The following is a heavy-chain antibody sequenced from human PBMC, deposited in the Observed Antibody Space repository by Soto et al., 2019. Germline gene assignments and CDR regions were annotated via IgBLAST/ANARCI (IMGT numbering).Heavy chain of an antibody. CDR2: ISWNSGSI. CDR3: AKGGSTIVLNWFDP. J-gene: IGHJ5*02. Sequence: GGSLRLSCAASGFTFDDYAMHWVRQAPGKGLEWVSGISWNSGSIGYADSVKGRFTISRDNAKNSLYLQMNSLRAEDTALYYCAKGGSTIVLNWFDPWGQGTLVTVSS. V-gene: IGHV3-9*01. D-gene: IGHD3-16*02. CDR1: GFTFDDYA.